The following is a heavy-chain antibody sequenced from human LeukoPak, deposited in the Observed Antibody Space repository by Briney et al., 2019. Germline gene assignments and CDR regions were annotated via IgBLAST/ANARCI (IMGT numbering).Heavy chain of an antibody. CDR1: GFTFSSYA. CDR2: ISYDGINK. D-gene: IGHD4-17*01. CDR3: ARVPNDYGVVNWFDP. V-gene: IGHV3-30*04. J-gene: IGHJ5*02. Sequence: GGSLRLSCAASGFTFSSYAMHWVRQAPGKGLEWVALISYDGINKYNADSVKGRFTISRDNSKNTLYLQMNSLRAEDTAVYYCARVPNDYGVVNWFDPWGQGTLVTVSS.